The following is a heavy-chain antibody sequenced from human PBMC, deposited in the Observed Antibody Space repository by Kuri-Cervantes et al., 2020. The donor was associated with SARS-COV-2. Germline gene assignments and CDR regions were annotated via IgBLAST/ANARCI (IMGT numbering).Heavy chain of an antibody. D-gene: IGHD3-16*01. J-gene: IGHJ4*02. Sequence: GSLRLSCAVYGGSFSAYYWSWIRQPPGKGLEWIGEINHSGSTNYNPSLKSRVTISVDTLKHQLSLKLSSVTAADTAVYYCAGSPGGVFDCWGQGTLVTVSS. V-gene: IGHV4-34*01. CDR2: INHSGST. CDR3: AGSPGGVFDC. CDR1: GGSFSAYY.